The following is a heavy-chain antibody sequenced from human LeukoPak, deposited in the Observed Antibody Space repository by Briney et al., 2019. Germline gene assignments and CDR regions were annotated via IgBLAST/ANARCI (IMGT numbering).Heavy chain of an antibody. Sequence: GGSRRLSCAASGFTLSYYYISWIRQAPGKRLEWVSYISSSGSTIYYADSVKGRFTISRDNAKNSLYLQMNSLRAEDTAVYYCARATMVIRSNWFDPWGQGTLVTVSS. D-gene: IGHD3-10*01. CDR3: ARATMVIRSNWFDP. CDR2: ISSSGSTI. CDR1: GFTLSYYY. V-gene: IGHV3-11*04. J-gene: IGHJ5*02.